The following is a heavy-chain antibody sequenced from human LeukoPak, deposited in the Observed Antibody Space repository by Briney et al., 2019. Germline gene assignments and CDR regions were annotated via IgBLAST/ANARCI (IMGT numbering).Heavy chain of an antibody. CDR2: IYTSGST. D-gene: IGHD1-7*01. J-gene: IGHJ6*03. CDR1: GYSISSGYY. CDR3: ARCRYNWNYGLYYYYMDV. Sequence: SETLSLTCTVSGYSISSGYYWGWIRQPPGKGLEWIGRIYTSGSTNYNPSLKSRVTISVDTSKNQFSLKLSSVTAADTAVYYCARCRYNWNYGLYYYYMDVWGKGTTVTVSS. V-gene: IGHV4-38-2*02.